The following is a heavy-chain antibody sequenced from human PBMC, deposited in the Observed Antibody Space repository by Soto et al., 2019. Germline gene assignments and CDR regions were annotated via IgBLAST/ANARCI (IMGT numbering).Heavy chain of an antibody. CDR3: ARGGPDGFCSGGRCYFDY. V-gene: IGHV3-9*01. J-gene: IGHJ4*02. D-gene: IGHD2-15*01. CDR2: ISWNSNII. Sequence: EVQLVESGGGLVQPGRSLRLSCAASGFTFDDYAMHWVRRVPGKGLEWVSSISWNSNIIGYADSVKGRFTISRDNAKKSIYLPMNSRRPEDTALYYCARGGPDGFCSGGRCYFDYWGEGTLVTVSS. CDR1: GFTFDDYA.